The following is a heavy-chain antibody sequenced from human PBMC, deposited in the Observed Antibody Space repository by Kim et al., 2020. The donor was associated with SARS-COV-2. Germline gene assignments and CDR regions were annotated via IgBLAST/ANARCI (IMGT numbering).Heavy chain of an antibody. CDR3: ARCPLSMTMVRGMITTTLLYWCSMAA. CDR2: ISSSSNTM. J-gene: IGHJ6*02. Sequence: GGSLRLSCEVSGFNFNSYSMNWVRQAPGKGLEWVSYISSSSNTMYYADSVRGRFTISRDNDKNSLFLQMNSLRDEDTAVYYCARCPLSMTMVRGMITTTLLYWCSMAAWGQGTTGTVS. D-gene: IGHD3-10*01. CDR1: GFNFNSYS. V-gene: IGHV3-48*02.